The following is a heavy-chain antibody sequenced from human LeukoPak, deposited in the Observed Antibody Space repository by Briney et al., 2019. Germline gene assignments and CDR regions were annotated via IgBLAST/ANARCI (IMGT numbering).Heavy chain of an antibody. D-gene: IGHD5-18*01. J-gene: IGHJ4*02. CDR1: GGSISSSNW. Sequence: SETLSLTCAVSGGSISSSNWWSWDRQPPGKGLEWIGEIYHSGSTNYNPSLKSRVTISVDKSKNQFSLKLSSVTAADTAVYYCARSKSGYSYDVFDYWGQGTLVTVSS. V-gene: IGHV4-4*02. CDR2: IYHSGST. CDR3: ARSKSGYSYDVFDY.